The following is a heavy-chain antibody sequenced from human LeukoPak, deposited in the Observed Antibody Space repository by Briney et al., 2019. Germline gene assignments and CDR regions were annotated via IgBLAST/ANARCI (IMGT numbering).Heavy chain of an antibody. D-gene: IGHD4-23*01. CDR3: ARESPPLTTVITKYYQYFMDV. V-gene: IGHV1-18*04. CDR1: GYIFISHG. J-gene: IGHJ6*03. CDR2: ISPHNGKT. Sequence: GASVKVPCKASGYIFISHGISWVRQAPGQGLEWMGWISPHNGKTEYAQKFQGRVSMTRDRSTSTVCMELRSLRSDDTAVYYCARESPPLTTVITKYYQYFMDVWGKGTTVTVSS.